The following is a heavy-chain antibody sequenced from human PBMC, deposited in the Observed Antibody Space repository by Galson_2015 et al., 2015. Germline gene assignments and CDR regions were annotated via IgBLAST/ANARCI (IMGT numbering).Heavy chain of an antibody. CDR1: GYTFTSYY. V-gene: IGHV1-46*01. J-gene: IGHJ4*02. CDR3: ARGSLYMITFGGVIVN. CDR2: INPSGGST. Sequence: SVKVSCKASGYTFTSYYMHWVRQAPGQGLEWMGIINPSGGSTSYAQKFQGRVTMTRDTSTSTVYMELSSLRSEDTAVYYCARGSLYMITFGGVIVNWGQGTLVTVSS. D-gene: IGHD3-16*02.